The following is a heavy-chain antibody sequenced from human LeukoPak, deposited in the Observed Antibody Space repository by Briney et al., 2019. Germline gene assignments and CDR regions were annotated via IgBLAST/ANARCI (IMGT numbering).Heavy chain of an antibody. J-gene: IGHJ6*03. CDR1: GGSISSYY. CDR3: ARRLGRKFGERFYYYHYMDV. V-gene: IGHV4-4*07. D-gene: IGHD3-10*01. Sequence: SETLSLTCTVPGGSISSYYWSWIRQPAGKGLEWIGRIYTSGSINYNPSLKSRVTISVDTSKHQFSLKLSSLTDADTAVYYCARRLGRKFGERFYYYHYMDVWGKGTTVTISS. CDR2: IYTSGSI.